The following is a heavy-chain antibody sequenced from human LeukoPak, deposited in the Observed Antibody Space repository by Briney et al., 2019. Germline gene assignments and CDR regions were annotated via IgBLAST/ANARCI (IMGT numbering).Heavy chain of an antibody. CDR3: ARDGRSGYNYGFDY. CDR2: IYTGGSA. Sequence: SETLSLTCTVSGGSVSSYYWTWIRQPAGKGLEWIGRIYTGGSANYNPSLKSRVTISVDTSKNQFSLKLSSVTAADTAVYYCARDGRSGYNYGFDYWGQGILVTVSS. D-gene: IGHD5-18*01. CDR1: GGSVSSYY. V-gene: IGHV4-4*07. J-gene: IGHJ4*02.